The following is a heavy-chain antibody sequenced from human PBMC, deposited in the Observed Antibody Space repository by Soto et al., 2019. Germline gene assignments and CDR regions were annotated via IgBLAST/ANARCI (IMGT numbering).Heavy chain of an antibody. CDR3: ARVRDHVPLAPIDS. CDR1: GFTFSTYS. J-gene: IGHJ4*02. CDR2: TSSSSSSSNI. Sequence: EGQLGESGGGLVKPGVSLRLSCAVSGFTFSTYSINWVLQAPWKGLEWVGCTSSSSSSSNIYYADDVKGRCTISSDNANNPLFLKMNSLRDEGTAVSYCARVRDHVPLAPIDSWGQGLLVTVSA. D-gene: IGHD3-10*01. V-gene: IGHV3-21*02.